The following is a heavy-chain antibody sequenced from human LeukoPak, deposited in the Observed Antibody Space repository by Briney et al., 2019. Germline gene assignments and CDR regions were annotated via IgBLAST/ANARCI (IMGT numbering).Heavy chain of an antibody. CDR1: GFTVSSNY. D-gene: IGHD2-21*02. CDR3: ARDYGPVAASDY. CDR2: IYSGGST. Sequence: GGSLRLSCAASGFTVSSNYMSWVRQAPGKGLEWVSVIYSGGSTYYADSVKGRFTISRDNSKNTPYLQMNSLRAEDTAVYYCARDYGPVAASDYWGQGTLVTVSS. V-gene: IGHV3-53*01. J-gene: IGHJ4*02.